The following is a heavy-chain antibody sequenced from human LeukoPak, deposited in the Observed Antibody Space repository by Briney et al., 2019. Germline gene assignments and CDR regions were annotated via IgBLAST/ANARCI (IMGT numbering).Heavy chain of an antibody. CDR2: IKSKTDGGTT. J-gene: IGHJ4*02. CDR3: TTDNFSGY. V-gene: IGHV3-15*01. CDR1: GFTFSSYW. Sequence: PGGSLRLSCAASGFTFSSYWMSWVRQAPGKGLEWVGRIKSKTDGGTTDHPAPVKGRFTISRDDSKNTVYLQMNSLKTEDTAVYYCTTDNFSGYWGQGTLVTVSS. D-gene: IGHD1-20*01.